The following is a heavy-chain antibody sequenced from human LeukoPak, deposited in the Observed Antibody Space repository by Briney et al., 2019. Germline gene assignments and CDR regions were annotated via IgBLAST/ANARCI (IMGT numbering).Heavy chain of an antibody. V-gene: IGHV4-39*01. Sequence: SETLSLTCTVSGGSISSSSYYWGWIRQPPGKGLEWIGSIYYSGSTYYNPSLKSRVTISVDTSKTQFSLKLSSVTAADTAVYYCARRGRITMVRGVIKGMDVWGQGTTVTVSS. CDR3: ARRGRITMVRGVIKGMDV. CDR2: IYYSGST. J-gene: IGHJ6*02. CDR1: GGSISSSSYY. D-gene: IGHD3-10*01.